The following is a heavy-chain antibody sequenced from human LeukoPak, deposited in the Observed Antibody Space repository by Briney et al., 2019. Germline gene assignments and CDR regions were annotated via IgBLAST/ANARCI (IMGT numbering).Heavy chain of an antibody. CDR1: GFTFSDYY. V-gene: IGHV3-72*01. J-gene: IGHJ4*02. D-gene: IGHD6-13*01. Sequence: PGGSLRLSCAASGFTFSDYYMDWVRQAPGKGLEWVGRTRNRANGYTTEYAASVEGRFTVSRDNSKNSLFLQMISLRAEDTAVYYCAKVDSSSWGLFDYWGQGTLVTVSS. CDR2: TRNRANGYTT. CDR3: AKVDSSSWGLFDY.